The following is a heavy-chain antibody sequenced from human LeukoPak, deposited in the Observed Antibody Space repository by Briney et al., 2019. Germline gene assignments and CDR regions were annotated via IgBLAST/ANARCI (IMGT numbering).Heavy chain of an antibody. CDR2: ISSSSSKI. CDR3: ARGVTLGLVYCYYYGMDV. V-gene: IGHV3-21*01. D-gene: IGHD6-19*01. J-gene: IGHJ6*04. Sequence: GGSLRLSCAASGFTFSSYSMNRVRHAPGKGLEWLLSISSSSSKIYYAFPVKVPFTISKNNTKNSLYLQMNSLRGEDTAVYYCARGVTLGLVYCYYYGMDVWGKGTTVTVSS. CDR1: GFTFSSYS.